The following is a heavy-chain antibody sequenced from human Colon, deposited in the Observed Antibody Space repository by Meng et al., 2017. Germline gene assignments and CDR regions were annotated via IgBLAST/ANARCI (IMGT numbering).Heavy chain of an antibody. CDR3: ARVLGDSSGWYAIGY. Sequence: GESLKISCAASGFTFSSYEMNWVRQAPGKGLEWVSYISSSSSVSTIYYADSVKGRFTISRDNAKNSLYLQMDSLRAEDTAVYYCARVLGDSSGWYAIGYWGQGNRVNGYS. D-gene: IGHD6-19*01. CDR2: ISSSSSVSTI. V-gene: IGHV3-48*03. J-gene: IGHJ4*02. CDR1: GFTFSSYE.